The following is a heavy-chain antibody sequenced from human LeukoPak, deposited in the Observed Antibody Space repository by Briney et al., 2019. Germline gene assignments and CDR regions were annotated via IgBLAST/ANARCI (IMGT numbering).Heavy chain of an antibody. J-gene: IGHJ4*02. D-gene: IGHD6-13*01. V-gene: IGHV3-74*01. CDR1: GFTFSRYW. CDR3: ARVQFSSTWFIDY. Sequence: PGGSLRLSCAASGFTFSRYWMQWVRQAPGKGLVWVSRINGGGSSTTYADSVKGRFTISRDNAKNTLFLQMNSLRAEDTAVYYCARVQFSSTWFIDYWGQGALVIVSS. CDR2: INGGGSST.